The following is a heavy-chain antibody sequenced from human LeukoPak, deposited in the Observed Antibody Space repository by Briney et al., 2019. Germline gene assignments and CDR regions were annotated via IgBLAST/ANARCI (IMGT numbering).Heavy chain of an antibody. J-gene: IGHJ6*02. D-gene: IGHD3-9*01. CDR2: IYSGGST. Sequence: AGSLRLYCAASGFTISSNYMSWVRQAPGKGLEGVSVIYSGGSTYYADSVKGRFTISIHNSKNTLYLQMNSLRVEDTAVYYCALLRYFDGSYGMDVWGQGTTVTVSS. CDR3: ALLRYFDGSYGMDV. CDR1: GFTISSNY. V-gene: IGHV3-53*04.